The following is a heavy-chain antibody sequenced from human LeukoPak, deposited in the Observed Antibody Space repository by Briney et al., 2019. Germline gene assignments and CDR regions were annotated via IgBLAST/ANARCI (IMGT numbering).Heavy chain of an antibody. V-gene: IGHV3-74*01. CDR1: GFTFSSYW. D-gene: IGHD3-9*01. J-gene: IGHJ4*02. Sequence: GGSLRLSCAASGFTFSSYWMHWVRQAPGKGPVWVSRINNDGSGTTYADSVKGRFTISRDDAKNTLYLQMNSLRAEDTAVYYCARVTGTYFDYWGQGTLVTVSS. CDR3: ARVTGTYFDY. CDR2: INNDGSGT.